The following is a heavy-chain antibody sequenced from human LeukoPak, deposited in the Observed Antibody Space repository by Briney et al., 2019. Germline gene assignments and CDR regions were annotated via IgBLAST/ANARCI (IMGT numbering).Heavy chain of an antibody. J-gene: IGHJ4*02. D-gene: IGHD1-14*01. V-gene: IGHV4-34*01. CDR1: GGSFSGYY. CDR2: INHSGST. CDR3: ARGGRDSGY. Sequence: SETLSLTCAVYGGSFSGYYWSWIRQPPGKGLEWIGEINHSGSTNYNPSLKSRVTISVDASKNQFSLKLSSVTAADTAVYYCARGGRDSGYWGQGTLVTVSS.